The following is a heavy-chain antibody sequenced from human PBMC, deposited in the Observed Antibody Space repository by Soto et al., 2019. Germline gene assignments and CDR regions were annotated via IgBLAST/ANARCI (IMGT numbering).Heavy chain of an antibody. CDR1: GFIFSSYG. D-gene: IGHD1-26*01. J-gene: IGHJ4*02. CDR3: ARDRTARIVNQFDY. V-gene: IGHV3-33*01. CDR2: IWYDGSNK. Sequence: GGSLRLSCAASGFIFSSYGMHWVRQAPGKGLEWVAVIWYDGSNKYYADSVKGRFTISRDNSKNTLYLQMNSLRAEDTAVYYCARDRTARIVNQFDYWGQGTLVTVSS.